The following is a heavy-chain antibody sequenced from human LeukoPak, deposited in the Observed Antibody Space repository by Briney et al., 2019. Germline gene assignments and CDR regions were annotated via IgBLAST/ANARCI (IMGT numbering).Heavy chain of an antibody. J-gene: IGHJ3*02. V-gene: IGHV1-58*01. CDR1: GFTFTSSA. D-gene: IGHD5-18*01. CDR3: AADGVDTAMVTGDAFDI. Sequence: SSGTVSCKASGFTFTSSAVQWVRQARGQRLEWMGWIFVGSGNTNYAQKFQERVTITRDMSTSTAYMELSSLRSEDTAVYYCAADGVDTAMVTGDAFDIWGQGTMVTVSS. CDR2: IFVGSGNT.